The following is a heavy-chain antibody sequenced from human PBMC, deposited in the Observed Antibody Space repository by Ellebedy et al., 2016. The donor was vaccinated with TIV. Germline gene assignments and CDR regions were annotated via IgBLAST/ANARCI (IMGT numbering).Heavy chain of an antibody. V-gene: IGHV3-72*01. CDR3: TAGEQGSGSHDH. Sequence: GESLKISCAASGFMFSDYVMDWVRQAPGKGLEWVGRVRQKVRSYTTAYAASVKGRFTISRDDSKNSLYLQMNSLKTEDTALYYCTAGEQGSGSHDHWGQGTLVTVSS. J-gene: IGHJ4*02. CDR1: GFMFSDYV. CDR2: VRQKVRSYTT. D-gene: IGHD2-15*01.